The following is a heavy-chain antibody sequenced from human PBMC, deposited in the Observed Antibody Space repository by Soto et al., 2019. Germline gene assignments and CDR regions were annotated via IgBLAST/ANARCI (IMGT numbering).Heavy chain of an antibody. V-gene: IGHV1-18*04. Sequence: ASVKVSCKASGYTFTSYYMHWVRQAPGQGLEWMGWISAYNGNTNYAQKLQGRVTMTTDTSTSTAYMELRSLRSDDTAVYYCARSPRPRWYFDYWGQGTLVTVSS. CDR2: ISAYNGNT. D-gene: IGHD2-15*01. CDR1: GYTFTSYY. J-gene: IGHJ4*02. CDR3: ARSPRPRWYFDY.